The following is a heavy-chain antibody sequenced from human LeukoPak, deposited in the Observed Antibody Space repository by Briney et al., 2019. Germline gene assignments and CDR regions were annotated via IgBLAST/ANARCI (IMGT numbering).Heavy chain of an antibody. CDR1: GGTFSSYV. Sequence: SVKVSRKASGGTFSSYVISWVRQAPGQGLEWMGGIIPVFGTANYAQKFQGRVTITADESTSTAYMELSSLRSEDTAVYYCARGSKVVPAAILRYYYYYGMDVWGQGTTVTVSS. CDR2: IIPVFGTA. D-gene: IGHD2-2*02. J-gene: IGHJ6*02. CDR3: ARGSKVVPAAILRYYYYYGMDV. V-gene: IGHV1-69*13.